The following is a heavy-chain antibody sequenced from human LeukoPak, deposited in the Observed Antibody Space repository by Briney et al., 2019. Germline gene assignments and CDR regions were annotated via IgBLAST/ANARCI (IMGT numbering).Heavy chain of an antibody. CDR3: ASDRSRTTVENSNWFDP. Sequence: GGSLRLSCAASGFTFNRYWMSWVRQAPGKGLEWVANIKQDGSQKYYVDSVKGRFTISRDNAENALYLQMNSLRAEDTAVYYCASDRSRTTVENSNWFDPWGQGTLVTVSS. CDR1: GFTFNRYW. D-gene: IGHD4-23*01. V-gene: IGHV3-7*04. J-gene: IGHJ5*02. CDR2: IKQDGSQK.